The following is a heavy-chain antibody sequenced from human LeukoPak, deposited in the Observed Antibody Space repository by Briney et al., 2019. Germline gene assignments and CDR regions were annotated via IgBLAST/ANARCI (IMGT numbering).Heavy chain of an antibody. D-gene: IGHD1-7*01. CDR1: GYTLTELS. CDR3: ATDPRLTGTTSDAFDI. J-gene: IGHJ3*02. V-gene: IGHV1-24*01. Sequence: GASVKVSCKVSGYTLTELSMHWVRQAPGRGLEWMGGFDPEDGETIYAQKFQGGVTMTEDTSTDTAYMELSSLRSEDTAVYYCATDPRLTGTTSDAFDIWGQGTMVTVSS. CDR2: FDPEDGET.